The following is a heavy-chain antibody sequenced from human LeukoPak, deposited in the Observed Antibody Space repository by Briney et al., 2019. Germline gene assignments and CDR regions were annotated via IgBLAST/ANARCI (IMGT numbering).Heavy chain of an antibody. CDR3: AKGGSSSGYYSYFEY. D-gene: IGHD3-22*01. J-gene: IGHJ4*02. CDR1: GFTFSSYA. Sequence: PGGSLRLSCAASGFTFSSYAMSWVRQAPGKGLEWVSAISTSVGSTYYADSVKGRFTISRDNSKNTLYLQMNSLRAEDTAVYYCAKGGSSSGYYSYFEYWGQGTLVTVSS. V-gene: IGHV3-23*01. CDR2: ISTSVGST.